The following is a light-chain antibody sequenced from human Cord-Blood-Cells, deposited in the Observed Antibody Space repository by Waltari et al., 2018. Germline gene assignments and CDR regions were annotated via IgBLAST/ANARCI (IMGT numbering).Light chain of an antibody. V-gene: IGKV1-33*01. Sequence: DIQMTQSPSSLSASVGDRVTIICQASQDISNDLNWYQQNPGKAPKLLIYDASNLETGVPSRFSGSGSGTDFTFTISSLQPEDIATYYCQQYDNLPITFGQGTRLEIK. CDR2: DAS. CDR3: QQYDNLPIT. J-gene: IGKJ5*01. CDR1: QDISND.